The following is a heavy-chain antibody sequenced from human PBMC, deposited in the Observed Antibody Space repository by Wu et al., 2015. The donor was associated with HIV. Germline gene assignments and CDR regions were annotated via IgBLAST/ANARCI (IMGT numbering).Heavy chain of an antibody. V-gene: IGHV1-2*02. Sequence: QVQLVQSGAELRKSGASAKVSCTATGYTFTAYYVHWVRQAPGQGLEWMGCINPQSDDTKYAQKFQGRVTMTRDTSTNTAYMELSGLTFDDTAMYYCLTAIDGIVYWGQGPLVTVS. D-gene: IGHD5-24*01. CDR3: LTAIDGIVY. CDR1: GYTFTAYY. CDR2: INPQSDDT. J-gene: IGHJ4*02.